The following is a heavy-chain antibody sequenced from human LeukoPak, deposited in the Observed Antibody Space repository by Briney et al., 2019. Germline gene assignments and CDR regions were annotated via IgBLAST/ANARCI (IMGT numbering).Heavy chain of an antibody. Sequence: GASVKVSCKASGGTFSSYAISWVRQAPGQGLEWMGGIIPIFGTANYAQKFQGRVTITADESTSTAYMELSSLRSEDTAVYYCAGARGTYHYDSSGYYYPFDYWGQGTLVTVSS. CDR1: GGTFSSYA. CDR2: IIPIFGTA. D-gene: IGHD3-22*01. CDR3: AGARGTYHYDSSGYYYPFDY. V-gene: IGHV1-69*13. J-gene: IGHJ4*02.